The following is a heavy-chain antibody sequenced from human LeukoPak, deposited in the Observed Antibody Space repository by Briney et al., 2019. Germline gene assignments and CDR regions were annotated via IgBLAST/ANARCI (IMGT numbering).Heavy chain of an antibody. Sequence: SETLSLTCTVSGGSMSSYYWSWVRQAPGKGLEWIGYIYYNGRTTNYNPSLKSRVTMSVDTSKNQFSLKLSSVTAADTAVYYCARVGDWNDLVYWGQGSLVSVSS. CDR1: GGSMSSYY. J-gene: IGHJ4*02. CDR2: IYYNGRTT. V-gene: IGHV4-59*01. D-gene: IGHD1-1*01. CDR3: ARVGDWNDLVY.